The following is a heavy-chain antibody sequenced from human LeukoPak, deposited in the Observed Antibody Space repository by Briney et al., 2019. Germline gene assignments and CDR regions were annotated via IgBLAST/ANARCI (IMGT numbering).Heavy chain of an antibody. D-gene: IGHD4-11*01. CDR1: GGTFSSYA. V-gene: IGHV1-69*05. CDR3: ASDHDYRAFDY. Sequence: SVKVSCKASGGTFSSYAISWVRQAPGQGLEWMGRIIPIFGTANYAQKFQGRVTITTDESTSTAYMELGSLRSEDTAVYYCASDHDYRAFDYWGQGTLVTVSS. J-gene: IGHJ4*02. CDR2: IIPIFGTA.